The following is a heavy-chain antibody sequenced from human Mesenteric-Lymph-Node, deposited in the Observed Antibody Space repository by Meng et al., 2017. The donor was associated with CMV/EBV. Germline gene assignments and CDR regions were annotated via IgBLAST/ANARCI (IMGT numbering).Heavy chain of an antibody. Sequence: LSPPCTVLGGSISGYYWSWIRQPPGKGLEWVGYIYYTGGTNYNPSLESRATISLDRTKSQFSLKLTSVTPADTAVYYCARVRGGFDPWGQGILVTVSS. D-gene: IGHD6-25*01. V-gene: IGHV4-59*01. CDR2: IYYTGGT. CDR1: GGSISGYY. J-gene: IGHJ5*02. CDR3: ARVRGGFDP.